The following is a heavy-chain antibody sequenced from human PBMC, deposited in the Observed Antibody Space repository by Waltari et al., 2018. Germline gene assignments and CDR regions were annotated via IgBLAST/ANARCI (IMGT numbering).Heavy chain of an antibody. V-gene: IGHV4-39*01. CDR2: LSYNGAT. Sequence: QLQLQESGPGLVKPSETLSLTCSVSGDSITTNPHSWGWICQPPGQGLEWIGTLSYNGATYTNPSLESRLTMSRDTSKNQLSLTLGSVTAADTSVYFCATYIGASIGTAAFDVWGQGTMVTVSS. CDR3: ATYIGASIGTAAFDV. J-gene: IGHJ3*01. D-gene: IGHD5-12*01. CDR1: GDSITTNPHS.